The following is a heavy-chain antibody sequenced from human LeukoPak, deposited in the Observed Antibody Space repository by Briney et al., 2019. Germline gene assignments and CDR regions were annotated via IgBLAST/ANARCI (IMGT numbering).Heavy chain of an antibody. J-gene: IGHJ2*01. CDR2: INHSGIT. Sequence: SETLSLTCAVYGGSFSGYYWSWIRQPPGKGLEWIGEINHSGITNYNPSLKSRVTISVDTSKNQFSLKLNSVTAADTAVYYCVRRQWELQYFDLWGRGTLVAVSS. D-gene: IGHD1-26*01. CDR1: GGSFSGYY. V-gene: IGHV4-34*01. CDR3: VRRQWELQYFDL.